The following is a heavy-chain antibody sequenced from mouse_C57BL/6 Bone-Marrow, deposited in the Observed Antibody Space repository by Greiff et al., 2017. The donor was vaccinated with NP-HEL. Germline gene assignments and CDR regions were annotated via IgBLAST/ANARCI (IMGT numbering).Heavy chain of an antibody. CDR3: KATVVRYFCV. CDR1: GYTFTDYE. CDR2: IDPATGGT. J-gene: IGHJ1*03. Sequence: QVQLQQSGAELVRPGASVTLSCKASGYTFTDYEMHWVKQTPVHGLEWIGAIDPATGGTAYNQKFKGKAILTADKSSSTAYMKLRSLTSEDSAVYCCKATVVRYFCVWGTGTTVTVSS. V-gene: IGHV1-15*01. D-gene: IGHD1-1*01.